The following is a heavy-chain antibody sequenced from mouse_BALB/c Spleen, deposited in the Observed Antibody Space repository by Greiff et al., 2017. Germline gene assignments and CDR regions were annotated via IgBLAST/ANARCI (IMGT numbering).Heavy chain of an antibody. J-gene: IGHJ4*01. V-gene: IGHV5-17*02. CDR3: ARGGDPYAMDY. Sequence: EVKLMESGGGLVQPGGSRKLSCAASGFTFSSFGMHWVRQAPEKGLEWVAYISSGSSTIYYADTVKGRFTISRDNPKNTLFLQMTSLRSEDTAMYYCARGGDPYAMDYWGQGTSVTVSS. CDR2: ISSGSSTI. D-gene: IGHD3-3*01. CDR1: GFTFSSFG.